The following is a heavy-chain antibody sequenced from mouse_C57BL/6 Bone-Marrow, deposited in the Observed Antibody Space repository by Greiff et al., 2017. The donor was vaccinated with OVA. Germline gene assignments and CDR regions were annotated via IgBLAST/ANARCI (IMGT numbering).Heavy chain of an antibody. Sequence: DVKLVESGGGLVKPGGSLKLSCAASGFTFRDYGMHWVRQAPEKGLEWVAYISSGSSTIYYADTVKGRFTISRDNAKNTLFLQMTSLRSEDTAMYYCARPYYGSKGGYYFDYWGQGTTLTVSS. CDR3: ARPYYGSKGGYYFDY. V-gene: IGHV5-17*01. J-gene: IGHJ2*01. CDR2: ISSGSSTI. CDR1: GFTFRDYG. D-gene: IGHD1-1*01.